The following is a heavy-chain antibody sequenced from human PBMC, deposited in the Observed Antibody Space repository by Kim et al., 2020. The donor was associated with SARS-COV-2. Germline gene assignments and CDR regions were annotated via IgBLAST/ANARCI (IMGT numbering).Heavy chain of an antibody. Sequence: YSQKFQGRVTITRDTSASTAYMELSSLRSEDTAVYYCARVVWWPDENFDYWGQGTLVTVSS. D-gene: IGHD5-12*01. V-gene: IGHV1-3*01. CDR3: ARVVWWPDENFDY. J-gene: IGHJ4*02.